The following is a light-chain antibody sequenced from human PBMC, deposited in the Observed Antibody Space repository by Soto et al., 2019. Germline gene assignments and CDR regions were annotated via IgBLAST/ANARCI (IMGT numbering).Light chain of an antibody. CDR2: AAS. Sequence: DNQMTQSPSSLSASVGDRVTITCRASQSISSYLNWYQQKPGKAPKLLIYAASSLQSGVPSRFSGSGSGTDFTITISSLQPEDFATYYCQQSYSTLGTFGGGTKVEIK. V-gene: IGKV1-39*01. J-gene: IGKJ4*01. CDR1: QSISSY. CDR3: QQSYSTLGT.